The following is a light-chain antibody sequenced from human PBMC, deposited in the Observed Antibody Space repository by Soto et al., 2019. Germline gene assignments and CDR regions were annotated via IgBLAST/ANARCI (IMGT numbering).Light chain of an antibody. J-gene: IGKJ4*01. CDR2: KAS. CDR3: QQYNSYSPLT. Sequence: VQMPQSPSTLSASVGDRVTITCRASQSISSWLAWYQQKPGKAPKLLIYKASSLESGVPSRFSGSGSGTEFTLTISSLQPDDFATYYCQQYNSYSPLTFGGGTKVDIK. CDR1: QSISSW. V-gene: IGKV1-5*03.